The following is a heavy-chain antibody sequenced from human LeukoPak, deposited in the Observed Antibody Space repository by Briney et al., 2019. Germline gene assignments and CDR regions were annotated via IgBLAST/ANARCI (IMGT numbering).Heavy chain of an antibody. CDR1: GFTFTSSA. J-gene: IGHJ6*02. V-gene: IGHV1-58*01. CDR3: AASTFSSSEDYYGMDV. Sequence: ASVKVSCKASGFTFTSSAVQWVRQARGQRLEWIGWIVVGSGNTNYAQKFQERVTITRDMSTSTAYMELSSLRSEDTAVYYCAASTFSSSEDYYGMDVRGQGTTVTVSS. D-gene: IGHD6-6*01. CDR2: IVVGSGNT.